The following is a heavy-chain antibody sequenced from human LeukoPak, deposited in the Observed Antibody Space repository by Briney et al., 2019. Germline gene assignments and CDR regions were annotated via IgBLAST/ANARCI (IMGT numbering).Heavy chain of an antibody. J-gene: IGHJ4*02. CDR1: GLTFSSYA. V-gene: IGHV3-23*01. D-gene: IGHD6-19*01. CDR3: AKDTCRSGWGYYYFDY. Sequence: PGGSLRLSCAASGLTFSSYAMSWARQAPGEGLEWVSAISGSGGSTYYADSVKGRFTISRDNTKNTLYLQMNSLRAEDTAVYYCAKDTCRSGWGYYYFDYWGQGTLVTVSS. CDR2: ISGSGGST.